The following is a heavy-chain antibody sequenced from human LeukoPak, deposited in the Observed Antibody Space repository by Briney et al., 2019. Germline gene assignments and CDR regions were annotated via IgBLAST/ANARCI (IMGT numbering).Heavy chain of an antibody. CDR2: IIPIFGTA. D-gene: IGHD6-19*01. CDR3: ARVLGIAVAEPHYMDV. J-gene: IGHJ6*03. V-gene: IGHV1-69*06. CDR1: GGTFSSYA. Sequence: SVKVSCKASGGTFSSYAISWVRQAPGQGLEWMGGIIPIFGTANYAQKFQGRVTITADKSTSTAYMELSSLRSEDTAVYYCARVLGIAVAEPHYMDVWGKGTTVTVSS.